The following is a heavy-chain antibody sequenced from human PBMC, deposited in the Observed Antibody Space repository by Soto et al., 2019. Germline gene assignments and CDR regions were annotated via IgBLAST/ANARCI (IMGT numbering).Heavy chain of an antibody. J-gene: IGHJ3*02. Sequence: GESLKISCKGSGYSFTSYWISWVRQMPGKGLEWMGRIDPSDSYTNYSPSFQGHVTISDDKSISTAYLQWSSLKASDTAMYYCARPRDGGSDAFDIWGQGTMVTVSS. D-gene: IGHD2-15*01. CDR2: IDPSDSYT. CDR1: GYSFTSYW. V-gene: IGHV5-10-1*01. CDR3: ARPRDGGSDAFDI.